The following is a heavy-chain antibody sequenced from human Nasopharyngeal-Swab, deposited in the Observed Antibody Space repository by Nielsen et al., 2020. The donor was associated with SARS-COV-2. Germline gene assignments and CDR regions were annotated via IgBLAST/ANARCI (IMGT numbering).Heavy chain of an antibody. D-gene: IGHD2-15*01. J-gene: IGHJ6*03. Sequence: GESLKISCRGSGYSLTTYWINWVRQVPGKGLEWMGMIDPSDSYTNYSPSFQGHVTISADKSITAAYLQWSRLKASDTAIYYCALLSTATRYYYYYMDVWGKGTTVTVSS. V-gene: IGHV5-10-1*01. CDR2: IDPSDSYT. CDR1: GYSLTTYW. CDR3: ALLSTATRYYYYYMDV.